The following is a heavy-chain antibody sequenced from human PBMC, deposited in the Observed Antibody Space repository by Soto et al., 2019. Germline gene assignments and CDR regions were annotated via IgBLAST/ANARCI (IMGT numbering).Heavy chain of an antibody. J-gene: IGHJ4*02. V-gene: IGHV5-51*01. CDR2: IYPGDSDT. D-gene: IGHD6-25*01. CDR1: GYSFTSYW. Sequence: GESLKISCKGSGYSFTSYWIGWVRQMPGKGLEWMGIIYPGDSDTRYSPSFQGQVTISADKSISTAYLQWSSLKASDTAMYYCATTTSHGYQTAYFAYWGQGTLVTVSS. CDR3: ATTTSHGYQTAYFAY.